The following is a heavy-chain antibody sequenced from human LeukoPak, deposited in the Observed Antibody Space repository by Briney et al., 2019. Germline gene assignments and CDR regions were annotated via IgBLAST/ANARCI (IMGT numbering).Heavy chain of an antibody. CDR2: INSDGSRT. CDR3: ASGGRGYSYGYDY. Sequence: PGGSLRLSCAACGFTFSSYWMHWVRQVPGKGLVWVSRINSDGSRTSYADSVKGRFTISRDNAKNTLYLQMNSLRAEDTAVYYCASGGRGYSYGYDYWGQGTLVTVSS. CDR1: GFTFSSYW. D-gene: IGHD5-18*01. J-gene: IGHJ4*02. V-gene: IGHV3-74*01.